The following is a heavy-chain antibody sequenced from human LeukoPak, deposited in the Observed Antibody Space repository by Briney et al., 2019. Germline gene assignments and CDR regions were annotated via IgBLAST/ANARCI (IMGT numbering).Heavy chain of an antibody. V-gene: IGHV4-59*12. Sequence: PSETLSLTCTVSGVSISSNYWSWIRQPPGKGLEWIGYIYHSGSTYYNPSLKSRVTISVDRSKNQFSLKLSSVTAADTAVYYCARVSGYCSSTSCYGGVDYWGQGTLVTVSS. CDR3: ARVSGYCSSTSCYGGVDY. CDR1: GVSISSNY. CDR2: IYHSGST. J-gene: IGHJ4*02. D-gene: IGHD2-2*01.